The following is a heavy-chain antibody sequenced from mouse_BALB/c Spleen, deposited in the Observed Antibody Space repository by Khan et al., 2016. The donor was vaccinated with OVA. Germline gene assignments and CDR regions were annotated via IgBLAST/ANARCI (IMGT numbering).Heavy chain of an antibody. V-gene: IGHV2-6-1*01. CDR2: IWSDGST. D-gene: IGHD2-10*01. CDR1: GFSLTNYG. CDR3: ARQPYYHYNIMDY. J-gene: IGHJ4*01. Sequence: QVQLKESGPGLVAPSQSLSITCTISGFSLTNYGVHWVRQPPGKGLEWLVVIWSDGSTTYNSPLKSRLTISKDNSKSQVFLKMNSLQTDDTAMYFCARQPYYHYNIMDYWGQGTSGTVSP.